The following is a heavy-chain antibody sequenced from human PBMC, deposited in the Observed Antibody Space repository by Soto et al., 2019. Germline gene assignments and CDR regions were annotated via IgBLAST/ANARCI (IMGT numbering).Heavy chain of an antibody. CDR1: GGSISSSNW. D-gene: IGHD6-13*01. J-gene: IGHJ6*02. CDR3: ARDPNSSSWYLYYYYYGMDV. V-gene: IGHV4-4*02. CDR2: IYHSGST. Sequence: PSETLSLTCAVSGGSISSSNWWSWVRQPPGKGLEWIGEIYHSGSTNYNPSLKSRVTISVDKSKNQFSLKLSSVTAADTAVYYCARDPNSSSWYLYYYYYGMDVWGQGTTVTAP.